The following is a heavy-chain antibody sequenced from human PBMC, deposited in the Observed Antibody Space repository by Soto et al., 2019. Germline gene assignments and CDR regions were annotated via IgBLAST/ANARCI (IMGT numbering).Heavy chain of an antibody. CDR2: INGGAGST. CDR1: GFPFSNYA. V-gene: IGHV3-23*01. CDR3: AKIPIMTTVTHYFDY. D-gene: IGHD4-17*01. J-gene: IGHJ4*02. Sequence: EVQLLESGGGLAQPGGSLRLSCAASGFPFSNYAMSWVRQAPGKGLEWVSTINGGAGSTYYADSVKGRFTISRDDSKNTLYLQMNRLRAEDTAVYYCAKIPIMTTVTHYFDYWGQGTLVTVSS.